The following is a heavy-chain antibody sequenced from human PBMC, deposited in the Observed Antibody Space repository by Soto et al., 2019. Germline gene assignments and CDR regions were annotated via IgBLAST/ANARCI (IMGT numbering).Heavy chain of an antibody. Sequence: ASVKGSCKASGYTFTRCGISWVRQAPGQGLEWMGWISAYNGNTNYAQKLQGRVTMTTDTSTSTAYMELRSLRSDDTAVYYCARDRITMVRGVKSVQGYWGQGTLVTVSS. CDR3: ARDRITMVRGVKSVQGY. CDR2: ISAYNGNT. D-gene: IGHD3-10*01. CDR1: GYTFTRCG. V-gene: IGHV1-18*01. J-gene: IGHJ4*02.